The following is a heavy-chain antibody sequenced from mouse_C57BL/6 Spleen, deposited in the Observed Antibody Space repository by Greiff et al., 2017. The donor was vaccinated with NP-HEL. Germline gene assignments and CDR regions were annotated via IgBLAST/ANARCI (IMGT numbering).Heavy chain of an antibody. CDR3: ARHEDYYGSSSYYYAMDY. D-gene: IGHD1-1*01. V-gene: IGHV1-62-2*01. CDR1: GYTFTEYT. CDR2: FYPGSGSI. Sequence: QVQLQQSGAELVKPGASVKLSCKASGYTFTEYTIHWVKQRSGQGLEWIGWFYPGSGSIKYNEKFKDKATLTADKSSSTGYMELSRLTSEDSAVYFCARHEDYYGSSSYYYAMDYWGQGTSVTVSS. J-gene: IGHJ4*01.